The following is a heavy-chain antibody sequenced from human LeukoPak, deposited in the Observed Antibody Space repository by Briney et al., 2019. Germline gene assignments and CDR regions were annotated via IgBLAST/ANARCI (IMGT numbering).Heavy chain of an antibody. D-gene: IGHD3-22*01. J-gene: IGHJ4*02. CDR1: GFTFSSYA. Sequence: GGSLRLSCAASGFTFSSYAMSWVRQAPGKGLEWVSAISGSGGSTYYADSVKGRFTISRDNAKNSLHLQMSSLRAEDTAVYYCARENYYKFDFWGQGTLVTVSS. CDR2: ISGSGGST. V-gene: IGHV3-23*01. CDR3: ARENYYKFDF.